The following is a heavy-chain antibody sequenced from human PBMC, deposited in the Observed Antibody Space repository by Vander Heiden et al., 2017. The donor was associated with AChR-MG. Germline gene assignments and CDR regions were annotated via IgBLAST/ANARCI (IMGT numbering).Heavy chain of an antibody. Sequence: QVQLVQSGTEVRKPGDSVNLSCKASGYTFANYAIHWVRQAPGQRLEWMGWFNPGNGNTKYGQRFQDRVTIRGDTSASTAYMELTSLRSEDAVVYYCAKGGQWLAYYYYGMDVWGPGTTVTVS. CDR3: AKGGQWLAYYYYGMDV. D-gene: IGHD6-19*01. CDR1: GYTFANYA. V-gene: IGHV1-3*01. CDR2: FNPGNGNT. J-gene: IGHJ6*02.